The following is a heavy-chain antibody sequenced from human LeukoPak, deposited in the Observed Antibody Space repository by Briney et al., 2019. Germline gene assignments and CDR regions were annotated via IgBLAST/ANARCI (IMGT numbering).Heavy chain of an antibody. Sequence: SLLLSCAASGFTFSSYAMHWVRQAPGKGLEWVSGIGWNSGSISYADSVKGRFTISRDNAKNSLYLQMNSLRAEDMALYYCAKGQIAVAGDAFDIWGQGTMVTVSS. CDR3: AKGQIAVAGDAFDI. D-gene: IGHD6-19*01. CDR2: IGWNSGSI. J-gene: IGHJ3*02. V-gene: IGHV3-9*03. CDR1: GFTFSSYA.